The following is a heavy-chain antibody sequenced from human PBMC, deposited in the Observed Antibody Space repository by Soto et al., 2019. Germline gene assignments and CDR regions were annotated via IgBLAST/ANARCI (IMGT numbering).Heavy chain of an antibody. CDR2: IYYSGST. J-gene: IGHJ4*02. V-gene: IGHV4-59*08. D-gene: IGHD6-19*01. CDR3: ARLEGGWSSGWDFDY. CDR1: GGSISSYY. Sequence: QVQLQESGPGLVKPSETLSLTCTVSGGSISSYYWSWIRQPPGKGLEWIGYIYYSGSTNYNPSLTGRVTISVDTSKTQFSLKLSSVTAADTAVYYCARLEGGWSSGWDFDYWGQGTLVTVSS.